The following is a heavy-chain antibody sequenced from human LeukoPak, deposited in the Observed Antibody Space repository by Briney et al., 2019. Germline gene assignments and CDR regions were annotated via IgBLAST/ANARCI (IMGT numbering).Heavy chain of an antibody. V-gene: IGHV4-39*07. CDR2: IYYSGST. CDR1: GGSISSSSYY. D-gene: IGHD1-26*01. Sequence: SETPSLTCTVSGGSISSSSYYWGWIRQPPGKGLEWIGSIYYSGSTYYNPSLKSRVTVSVDTSKNQFSLKLSSVTAADTAVYYCARDWGGSYGAFDIWGQGTMVTVSS. J-gene: IGHJ3*02. CDR3: ARDWGGSYGAFDI.